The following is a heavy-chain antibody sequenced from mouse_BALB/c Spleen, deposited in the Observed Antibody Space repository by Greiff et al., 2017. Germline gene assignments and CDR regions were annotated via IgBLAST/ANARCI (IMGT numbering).Heavy chain of an antibody. D-gene: IGHD3-1*01. CDR3: ARGGGLRRNWFAY. Sequence: EVKLMESGPSLVKPSQTLSLTCSVTGDSITSGYWNWIRKFPGNKLEYMGYISYSGSTYYNPSLKSRISITRDTSKNQYYLQLNSVTTEDTATYYCARGGGLRRNWFAYWGQGTLVTVSA. CDR1: GDSITSGY. CDR2: ISYSGST. J-gene: IGHJ3*01. V-gene: IGHV3-8*02.